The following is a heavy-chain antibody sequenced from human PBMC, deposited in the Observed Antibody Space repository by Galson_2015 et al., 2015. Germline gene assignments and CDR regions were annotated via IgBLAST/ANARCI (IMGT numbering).Heavy chain of an antibody. Sequence: VKVSCKASGGTFSSYAISWVRQAPGQGLEWMGGIIPIFGTANYAQKFQGRVTITADESTSTAYMELSSLRSEDTAVYYCARDHDHLPSTHAFDIWGQGTMVTVSS. V-gene: IGHV1-69*13. CDR1: GGTFSSYA. J-gene: IGHJ3*02. D-gene: IGHD1-1*01. CDR3: ARDHDHLPSTHAFDI. CDR2: IIPIFGTA.